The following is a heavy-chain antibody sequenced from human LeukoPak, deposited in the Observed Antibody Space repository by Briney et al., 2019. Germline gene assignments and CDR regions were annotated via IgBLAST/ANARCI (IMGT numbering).Heavy chain of an antibody. J-gene: IGHJ6*03. CDR3: ARSEGWDSSGWSSRAYYYYYMDV. CDR1: GDTFSSYA. CDR2: IIPIFGTA. V-gene: IGHV1-69*05. D-gene: IGHD6-19*01. Sequence: GSSVKVSCKASGDTFSSYAISWVRQAPGQGLEWMGGIIPIFGTANYAQKFQGRVTITTDESTSTAYMELSSLRSEDTAVYYCARSEGWDSSGWSSRAYYYYYMDVWGKGTTVTVSS.